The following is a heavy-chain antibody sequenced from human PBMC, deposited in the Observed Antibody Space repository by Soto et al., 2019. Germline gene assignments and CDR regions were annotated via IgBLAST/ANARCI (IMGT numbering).Heavy chain of an antibody. V-gene: IGHV1-69*01. CDR2: IMPMLGTA. CDR3: ARESLPDGISAFKFDY. D-gene: IGHD1-26*01. J-gene: IGHJ4*02. Sequence: QVQLVQSGAEVKKPGSSVKVSCKASGDTFSNYAINWVRQAPGQGLEWMGGIMPMLGTANYAQKFQGRVTLTADASTTTPYMELSCLSSDDTADYYCARESLPDGISAFKFDYWGQGTLVTVSA. CDR1: GDTFSNYA.